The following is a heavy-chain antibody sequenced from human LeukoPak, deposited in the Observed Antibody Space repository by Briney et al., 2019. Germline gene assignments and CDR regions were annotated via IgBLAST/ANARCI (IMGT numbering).Heavy chain of an antibody. CDR1: GGSISSYY. CDR2: IYYSGST. CDR3: AVIWVSRGYFDY. D-gene: IGHD3-10*01. J-gene: IGHJ4*02. V-gene: IGHV4-39*07. Sequence: SETLSLTCTVSGGSISSYYWGWIRQPPGKGLEWIGSIYYSGSTYYNPSLKSRVTISVDTSKNQFSLKLSSVTAADTAVYYCAVIWVSRGYFDYWGQGTLVTVSS.